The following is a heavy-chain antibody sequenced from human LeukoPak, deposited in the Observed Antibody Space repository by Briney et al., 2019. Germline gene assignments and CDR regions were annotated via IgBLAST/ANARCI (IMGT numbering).Heavy chain of an antibody. Sequence: SETVSLTCAVYGGSFSGYYWSWIRQPPGKGLEWIGEINQSGSINYNPSLKSRVTISVDTSKNQFSLKLSSVTAADTAVYYCARGAFCGGDCYSGGNYYYYYMDVWGKGTTVTLSS. CDR2: INQSGSI. D-gene: IGHD2-21*02. CDR3: ARGAFCGGDCYSGGNYYYYYMDV. V-gene: IGHV4-34*01. J-gene: IGHJ6*03. CDR1: GGSFSGYY.